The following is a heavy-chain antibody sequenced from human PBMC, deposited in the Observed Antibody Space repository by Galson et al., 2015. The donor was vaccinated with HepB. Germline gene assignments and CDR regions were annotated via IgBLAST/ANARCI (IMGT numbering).Heavy chain of an antibody. Sequence: SLRLSCAASGFTFSSYGMHWVRQAPGQGLEWVAVISYDGSNKYYADSVKGRFTISRDNSKNTLYLQMNSLRAEDTAVYYCAKEERWLQLRFMPCDYWGQGTLVTVSS. V-gene: IGHV3-30*18. CDR3: AKEERWLQLRFMPCDY. CDR2: ISYDGSNK. CDR1: GFTFSSYG. D-gene: IGHD5-24*01. J-gene: IGHJ4*02.